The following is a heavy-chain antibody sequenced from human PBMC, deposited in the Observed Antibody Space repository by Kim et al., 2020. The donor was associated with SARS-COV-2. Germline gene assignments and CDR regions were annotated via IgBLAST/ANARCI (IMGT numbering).Heavy chain of an antibody. CDR3: ATTIYSGYPEYYYYGMDV. V-gene: IGHV1-18*01. CDR1: GYTFTSYG. J-gene: IGHJ6*02. Sequence: ASVKVSCKASGYTFTSYGISWVRQAPGQGLEWMGWISAYNGNTNYAQKLQGRVTMTTDTSTSTAYMALRSLRSDDTAVYYCATTIYSGYPEYYYYGMDVWGQGTTVTVSS. CDR2: ISAYNGNT. D-gene: IGHD5-12*01.